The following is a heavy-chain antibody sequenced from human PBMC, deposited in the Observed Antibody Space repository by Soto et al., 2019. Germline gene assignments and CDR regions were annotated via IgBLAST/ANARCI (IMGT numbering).Heavy chain of an antibody. CDR3: ARDLNWNYALDAFDI. CDR2: IYYSGST. Sequence: SETLSLTCTVSGGSISSSSYYWGWIRQPPGKGLEWIGSIYYSGSTYYNPSLKSRVTISVDTSKNQFSLKLSSVTAADTAVYYCARDLNWNYALDAFDIWGQGTMVTVSS. D-gene: IGHD1-7*01. V-gene: IGHV4-39*02. J-gene: IGHJ3*02. CDR1: GGSISSSSYY.